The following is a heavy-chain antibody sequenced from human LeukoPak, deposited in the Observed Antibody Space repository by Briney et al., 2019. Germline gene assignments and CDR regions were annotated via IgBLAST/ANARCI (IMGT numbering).Heavy chain of an antibody. V-gene: IGHV3-66*01. Sequence: GGSLRLSCAASGFTVSINYMSWVRQAPGKGLEWVSVIYSGGSTYYADSVKGRFTISRDNSKSTLYLQMGSLRAEDMAVYYCARYRCSSTSCFVDYWGQGTLVTVSS. CDR1: GFTVSINY. J-gene: IGHJ4*02. CDR3: ARYRCSSTSCFVDY. D-gene: IGHD2-2*01. CDR2: IYSGGST.